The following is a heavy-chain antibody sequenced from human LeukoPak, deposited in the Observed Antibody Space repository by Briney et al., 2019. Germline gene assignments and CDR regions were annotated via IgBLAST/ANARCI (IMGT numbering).Heavy chain of an antibody. V-gene: IGHV4-38-2*02. CDR3: ARAETYSSGWYDAFFDY. CDR2: VYHTGNS. Sequence: SETLSLTCTVSDYSISSGYYWGWIRQPPGKGLEWIGSVYHTGNSYYNPSLKSRATISVDTSKNHFSLKLRSVTAADAAVYYCARAETYSSGWYDAFFDYWGQGTLVTVSS. CDR1: DYSISSGYY. J-gene: IGHJ4*02. D-gene: IGHD6-19*01.